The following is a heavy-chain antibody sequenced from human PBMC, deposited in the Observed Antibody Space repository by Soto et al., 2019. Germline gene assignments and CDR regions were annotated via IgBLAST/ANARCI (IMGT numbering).Heavy chain of an antibody. D-gene: IGHD6-13*01. J-gene: IGHJ4*02. Sequence: ASVKVSCKASGGTFSSYTISWVRQAPGQGLEWMGRIIPILGIANYAQKFQGRVTITADKSTSTAYMELSSLRSEDTAVYYCARDQQQLEYFDYWGQGTLVTVSS. CDR2: IIPILGIA. V-gene: IGHV1-69*04. CDR1: GGTFSSYT. CDR3: ARDQQQLEYFDY.